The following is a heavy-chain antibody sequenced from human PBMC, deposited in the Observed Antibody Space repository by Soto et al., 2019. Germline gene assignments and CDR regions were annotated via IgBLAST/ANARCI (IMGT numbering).Heavy chain of an antibody. J-gene: IGHJ5*02. Sequence: GWSMRLSCAASGFPFCSYAMSWVRKTPGKGLEWVSAISGSGGSTYYADSVKGRFTISRDNSKNTLYLQMNSLRAEDTAVYYCAKEGWDSGYDYDWFDPWGQGTLVTVSS. V-gene: IGHV3-23*01. CDR1: GFPFCSYA. CDR3: AKEGWDSGYDYDWFDP. CDR2: ISGSGGST. D-gene: IGHD5-12*01.